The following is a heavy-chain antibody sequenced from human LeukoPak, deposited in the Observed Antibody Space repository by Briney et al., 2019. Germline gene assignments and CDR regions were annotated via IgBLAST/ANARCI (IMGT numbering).Heavy chain of an antibody. Sequence: SETLSLTCTVSGGSISSYYWSWIRQPAGKGLEWLGRIYTSGSTNYNPSLKSRVTISVDTSKNQFSLKLSSVTAADTAVYYCARESYDILTGYYNFDYWGQGTLVTVSS. D-gene: IGHD3-9*01. J-gene: IGHJ4*02. CDR2: IYTSGST. CDR1: GGSISSYY. V-gene: IGHV4-4*07. CDR3: ARESYDILTGYYNFDY.